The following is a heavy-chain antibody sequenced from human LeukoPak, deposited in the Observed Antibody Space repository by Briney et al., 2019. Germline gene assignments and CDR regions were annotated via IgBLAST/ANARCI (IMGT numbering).Heavy chain of an antibody. Sequence: PGGSLRLSCAASGFTFSSYAMSWVRQAPGKGLEWVSAISGSGGSTYYADSVKGRFTISRDNSKNTLYLQMNSLRAEDTAVYYCARARIAVAGTIYYFDYWGQGTLVTVSS. D-gene: IGHD6-19*01. CDR1: GFTFSSYA. CDR3: ARARIAVAGTIYYFDY. J-gene: IGHJ4*02. CDR2: ISGSGGST. V-gene: IGHV3-23*01.